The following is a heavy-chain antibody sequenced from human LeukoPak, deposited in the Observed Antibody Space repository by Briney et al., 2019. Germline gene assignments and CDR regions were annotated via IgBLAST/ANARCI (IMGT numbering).Heavy chain of an antibody. V-gene: IGHV5-51*07. CDR1: GYSFTSYW. D-gene: IGHD2-15*01. Sequence: GESLKISCKGVGYSFTSYWIGWVHQMPGKGLEWMGIIYPADSDIRYSPSFQGQVTISADKSISTAYLQWSSLKASDTAMYYCARHTGSHCSGGSCYLQAFDIWGHGTMVTVSS. CDR2: IYPADSDI. CDR3: ARHTGSHCSGGSCYLQAFDI. J-gene: IGHJ3*02.